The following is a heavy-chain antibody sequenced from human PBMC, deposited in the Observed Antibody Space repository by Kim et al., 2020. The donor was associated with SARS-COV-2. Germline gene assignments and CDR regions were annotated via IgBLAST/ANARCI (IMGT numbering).Heavy chain of an antibody. V-gene: IGHV3-15*01. CDR3: TTEGIAAADIYHYYYGMDV. Sequence: GRVTISRDDSKNTLYLQMNSLKTEDTAVYYCTTEGIAAADIYHYYYGMDVWGQGTTVTVSS. J-gene: IGHJ6*02. D-gene: IGHD6-13*01.